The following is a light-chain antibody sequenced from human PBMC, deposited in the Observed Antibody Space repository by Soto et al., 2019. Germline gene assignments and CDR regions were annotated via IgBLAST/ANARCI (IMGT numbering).Light chain of an antibody. CDR1: QSVSSN. CDR3: QQYNNWPRT. J-gene: IGKJ1*01. V-gene: IGKV3-15*01. CDR2: GAS. Sequence: EIVMTQSPATLSVSPGEGATLSCRASQSVSSNLAWYQQKPGQAPRLLLYGASTRATDIPDRFSGSGSGTEFTLTINSLQSEDFAVYYCQQYNNWPRTFGQGTKVGIK.